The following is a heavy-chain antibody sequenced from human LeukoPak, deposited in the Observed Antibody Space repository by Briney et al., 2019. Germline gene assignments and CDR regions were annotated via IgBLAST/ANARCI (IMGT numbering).Heavy chain of an antibody. J-gene: IGHJ4*02. Sequence: GGSLRLSCVASGFTSADYGMSWVRQAPGRGLEWVCGINWNGGSTSYADSVKGRFTLSRDNTKKSLYMQMNSLRAEDTGLYYSARRMPHSYAFDYWGQGTLVTVSS. CDR1: GFTSADYG. CDR2: INWNGGST. CDR3: ARRMPHSYAFDY. V-gene: IGHV3-20*04. D-gene: IGHD5-18*01.